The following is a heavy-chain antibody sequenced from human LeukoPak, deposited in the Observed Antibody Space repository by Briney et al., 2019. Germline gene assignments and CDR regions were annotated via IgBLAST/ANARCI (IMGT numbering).Heavy chain of an antibody. J-gene: IGHJ4*02. Sequence: GGSLRLSCAASGFTFRNYAMHWLRQAPGKGLGWVAVVSYDGIDTYYADSVKGRFTISRDNAKNSLYLQMNSLRAEDTAVYYCARDGPVRLVEDYWGQGTLVTVSS. V-gene: IGHV3-30-3*01. CDR3: ARDGPVRLVEDY. CDR1: GFTFRNYA. CDR2: VSYDGIDT. D-gene: IGHD6-19*01.